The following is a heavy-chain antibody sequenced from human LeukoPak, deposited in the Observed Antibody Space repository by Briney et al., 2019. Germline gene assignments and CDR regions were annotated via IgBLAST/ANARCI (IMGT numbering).Heavy chain of an antibody. D-gene: IGHD3-3*01. CDR3: ARMGRITIFGVVSYYYYGMDV. CDR2: INHSGST. J-gene: IGHJ6*02. Sequence: SETLSLTCAVYGGSFSGYYWSWIRQPPGKGLEWIGGINHSGSTNYNPSLKSRVTISVDTSKNQFSLKLSSVTAADTAVYYCARMGRITIFGVVSYYYYGMDVWGQGTTVTVSS. V-gene: IGHV4-34*01. CDR1: GGSFSGYY.